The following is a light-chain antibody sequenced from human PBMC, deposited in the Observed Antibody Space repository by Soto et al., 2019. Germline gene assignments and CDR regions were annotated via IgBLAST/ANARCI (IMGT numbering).Light chain of an antibody. V-gene: IGKV1-27*01. J-gene: IGKJ1*01. CDR3: QKYNSAPWT. CDR1: QGISSY. CDR2: AAS. Sequence: EIQMTQSPASLSASVGDRVTLSCRASQGISSYLAWYQQKPGKVPKLLIYAASTLQTGVPTRFSGSGAGTDFTLTISSQHPEDVVTYYCQKYNSAPWTFGQGTKVEIK.